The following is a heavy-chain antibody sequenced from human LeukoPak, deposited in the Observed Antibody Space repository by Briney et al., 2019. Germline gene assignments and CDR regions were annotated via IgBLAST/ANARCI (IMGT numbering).Heavy chain of an antibody. J-gene: IGHJ4*02. Sequence: GGSLRLSCAASGFTFSSYAMHWVRQAPGKGLEWVAVISYDGSNKYYADSVKGRFTISRDNSKNTLYLQMNSLRAEDTAVYYCARDRGYSSGWYFGGDYWGQGTLATVSS. CDR3: ARDRGYSSGWYFGGDY. V-gene: IGHV3-30-3*01. CDR2: ISYDGSNK. D-gene: IGHD6-19*01. CDR1: GFTFSSYA.